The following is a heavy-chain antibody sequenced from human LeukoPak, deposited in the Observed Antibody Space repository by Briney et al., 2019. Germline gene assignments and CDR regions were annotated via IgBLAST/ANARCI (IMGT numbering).Heavy chain of an antibody. CDR2: ISSSGSTI. V-gene: IGHV3-48*03. D-gene: IGHD6-13*01. CDR1: GFTFSSYE. CDR3: ARERYSSSWYYYYGMDV. J-gene: IGHJ6*04. Sequence: GGSLRLSCAASGFTFSSYEMNWVRQAPGKGLEWVSYISSSGSTIYYADSEKGRFTISRDNAKNSLYLQMNSLRAEDTAVYYCARERYSSSWYYYYGMDVWGKGTTVTVSS.